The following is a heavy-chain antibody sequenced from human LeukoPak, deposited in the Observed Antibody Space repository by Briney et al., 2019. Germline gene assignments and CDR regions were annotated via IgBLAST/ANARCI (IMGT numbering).Heavy chain of an antibody. CDR3: ARDPLEDHYMDV. Sequence: SETLSLTWTVSGGSISSGSYYWSWIRQPAGKGLGWIGRIYTSGSTNYNPSLKSRVTISVDTSKNQFSLKLSSVTAADTAVYYCARDPLEDHYMDVWGKGTTVTVSS. D-gene: IGHD1-1*01. J-gene: IGHJ6*03. V-gene: IGHV4-61*02. CDR1: GGSISSGSYY. CDR2: IYTSGST.